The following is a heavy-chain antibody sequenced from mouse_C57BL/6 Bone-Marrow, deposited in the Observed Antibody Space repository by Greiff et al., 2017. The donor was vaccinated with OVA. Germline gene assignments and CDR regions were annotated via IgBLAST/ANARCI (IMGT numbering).Heavy chain of an antibody. CDR3: TRWGTLDY. D-gene: IGHD2-14*01. V-gene: IGHV1-15*01. CDR2: IDPETGGT. Sequence: VQLKESGAELVRPGASVTLSCKASGYTFTDYEMHWVKQTPVHGLEWIGAIDPETGGTAYNQKFKGKAILTADKSSSTAYMELRSLTSEDSAVYYCTRWGTLDYWGQGTTLTVSS. J-gene: IGHJ2*01. CDR1: GYTFTDYE.